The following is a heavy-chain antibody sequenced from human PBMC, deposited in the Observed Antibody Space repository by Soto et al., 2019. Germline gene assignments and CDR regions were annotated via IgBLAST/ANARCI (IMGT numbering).Heavy chain of an antibody. CDR3: AREYDYGHCFDY. J-gene: IGHJ4*02. CDR2: IIPIFGTA. Sequence: QVQLVQSGAEVKKPGSSVKVSCKASGGTFSSYAISWVRQAPGQGLEWMGGIIPIFGTANYAQKFQGRVTITADESTSTAYLELSSLRSEDKAVYYCAREYDYGHCFDYWGQGTLVTVSS. V-gene: IGHV1-69*01. CDR1: GGTFSSYA. D-gene: IGHD4-17*01.